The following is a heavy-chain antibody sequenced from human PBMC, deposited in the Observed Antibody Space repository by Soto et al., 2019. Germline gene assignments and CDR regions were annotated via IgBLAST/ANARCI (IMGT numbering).Heavy chain of an antibody. CDR1: GGTFSSYT. J-gene: IGHJ4*02. CDR3: AREKSPGNRYYRSGSYLALDY. D-gene: IGHD3-10*01. CDR2: IIPILGIA. V-gene: IGHV1-69*08. Sequence: QVQLVQSGAEVKKPGSSVKVSCKASGGTFSSYTISWVRQAPGQGLEWMGRIIPILGIAYYAQKFQGRVRITADKSTSTAYMELSSLRSEDTAVYDCAREKSPGNRYYRSGSYLALDYWGQGTLVTVSS.